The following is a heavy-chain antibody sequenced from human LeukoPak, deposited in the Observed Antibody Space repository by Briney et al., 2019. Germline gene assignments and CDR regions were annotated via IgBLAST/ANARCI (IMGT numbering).Heavy chain of an antibody. V-gene: IGHV4-59*08. CDR3: ARFSGSYGFAY. CDR2: IYYSGST. J-gene: IGHJ4*02. D-gene: IGHD1-26*01. CDR1: GGSISSYY. Sequence: SETLSLTCTVSGGSISSYYWSWIRQPPGKGLEWIGYIYYSGSTNYNPSLKSRVTISVDTSKNQFSLKLSSVTAADTAVYYCARFSGSYGFAYWGQGTLVTVSS.